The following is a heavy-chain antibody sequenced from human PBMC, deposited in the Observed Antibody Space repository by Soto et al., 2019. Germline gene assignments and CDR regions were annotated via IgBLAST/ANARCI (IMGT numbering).Heavy chain of an antibody. CDR3: ARLTQTYYEFWGGPAAAYYGMDV. D-gene: IGHD3-3*01. V-gene: IGHV5-10-1*01. Sequence: GEALKTSCKGSGYSFTSYCISWVRQMPGKGLGWGGRIVPSDAYTNYSPSFQGHVTISADKSISTAYLQWSSLKASDTAMYYRARLTQTYYEFWGGPAAAYYGMDVWGQGTTVTVSS. J-gene: IGHJ6*02. CDR2: IVPSDAYT. CDR1: GYSFTSYC.